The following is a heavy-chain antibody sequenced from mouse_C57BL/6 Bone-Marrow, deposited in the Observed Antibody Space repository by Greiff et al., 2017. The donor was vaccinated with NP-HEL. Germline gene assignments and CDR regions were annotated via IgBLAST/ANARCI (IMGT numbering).Heavy chain of an antibody. J-gene: IGHJ2*01. V-gene: IGHV5-17*01. Sequence: EVQLVESGGGLVKPGGSLKLSCAASGFTFSDYGMHWVRQAPEKGLEWVAYISSGSSTIYYADTVKGRFPISRDNAKNTLFRQMTSLRSADTAMYYCARDYYGSSFYYFDYWGQGTTLTVSS. CDR2: ISSGSSTI. CDR1: GFTFSDYG. D-gene: IGHD1-1*01. CDR3: ARDYYGSSFYYFDY.